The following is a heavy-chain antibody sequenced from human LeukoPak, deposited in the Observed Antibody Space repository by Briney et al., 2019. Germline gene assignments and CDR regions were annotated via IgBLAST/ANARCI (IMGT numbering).Heavy chain of an antibody. CDR2: ISGSGGST. CDR3: ATLYGDYNWYFDL. J-gene: IGHJ2*01. Sequence: GSLRLSCAASGFTFSSYAMSWVRQAPGKGLEWVSAISGSGGSTYYADSVKGRFTISRDNSKNTLYLQMNSLRAEDTAVYYCATLYGDYNWYFDLWGRGTLVTVSS. V-gene: IGHV3-23*01. D-gene: IGHD4-17*01. CDR1: GFTFSSYA.